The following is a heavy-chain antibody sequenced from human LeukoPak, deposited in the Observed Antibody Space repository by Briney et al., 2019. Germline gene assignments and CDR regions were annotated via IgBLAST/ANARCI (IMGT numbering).Heavy chain of an antibody. J-gene: IGHJ5*02. CDR2: IYLSDSDT. D-gene: IGHD5-18*01. Sequence: ESLKISCKGSGYSSTSYWIGWVRQMPGKGLEWMGIIYLSDSDTRYSPSFQGQVTISADRSTSTAYLQWSSLKASDTAMYYCATTLAGNTFGFSWFDPWGQGTLVTVSS. V-gene: IGHV5-51*01. CDR1: GYSSTSYW. CDR3: ATTLAGNTFGFSWFDP.